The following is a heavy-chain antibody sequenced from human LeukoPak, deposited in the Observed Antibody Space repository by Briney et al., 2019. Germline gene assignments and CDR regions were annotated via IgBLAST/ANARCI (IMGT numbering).Heavy chain of an antibody. CDR2: IKQDGSEK. V-gene: IGHV3-7*01. D-gene: IGHD6-19*01. J-gene: IGHJ5*02. Sequence: GGSLRLSCAASGFTFSSYWMSWVRQAPGKGLEWVANIKQDGSEKYYVDSVKGRFTISRDNAKTSLYLQMNSLRAEDTSVYYCARWYNSNWFDPWGQGTLVTVSS. CDR1: GFTFSSYW. CDR3: ARWYNSNWFDP.